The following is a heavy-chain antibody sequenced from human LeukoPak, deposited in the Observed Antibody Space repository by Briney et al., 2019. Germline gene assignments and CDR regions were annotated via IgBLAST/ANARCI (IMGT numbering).Heavy chain of an antibody. CDR3: TAGLGKTDDDS. CDR1: GFNSNDAW. D-gene: IGHD3/OR15-3a*01. Sequence: GSLRLSCEGSGFNSNDAWMSWIRQAPGKGLEWVGRVRTTAEGETTDYGAPVRGRFIISRDDSKSMVYLQMNRLETEDTAIYYCTAGLGKTDDDSWGQGTLVTVSS. V-gene: IGHV3-15*01. J-gene: IGHJ4*02. CDR2: VRTTAEGETT.